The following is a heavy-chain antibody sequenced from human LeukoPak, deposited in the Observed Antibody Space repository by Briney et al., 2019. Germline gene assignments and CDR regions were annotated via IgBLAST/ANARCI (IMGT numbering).Heavy chain of an antibody. CDR3: ARDTDYGSGSDY. CDR2: FYNSGRS. V-gene: IGHV4-59*01. D-gene: IGHD3-10*01. Sequence: PSETLSLTCTVSDDSISDYYRGWIRQPPGKGLEWIGYFYNSGRSTYNPSLKSRVTISADTSKNHFSLKLNSVTTADTAVYYCARDTDYGSGSDYWGQGTLVTVSS. J-gene: IGHJ4*02. CDR1: DDSISDYY.